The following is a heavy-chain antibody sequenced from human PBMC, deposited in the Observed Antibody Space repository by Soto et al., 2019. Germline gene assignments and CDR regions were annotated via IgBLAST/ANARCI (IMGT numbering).Heavy chain of an antibody. CDR2: ISYDGSNK. V-gene: IGHV3-30*18. CDR1: GFTFSSYG. Sequence: QVQLVESGGGVVQPGRSLRLSCAASGFTFSSYGMHWVRQAPGKGLEWVAVISYDGSNKYYADFVKGRFTISRDNSKNTLYLQMNSLRAEDTAVYYCAKEVVGDWFDPWGQGTLVTVSS. CDR3: AKEVVGDWFDP. J-gene: IGHJ5*02.